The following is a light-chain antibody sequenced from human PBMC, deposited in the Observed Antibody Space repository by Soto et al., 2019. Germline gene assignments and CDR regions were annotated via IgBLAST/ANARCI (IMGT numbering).Light chain of an antibody. CDR3: SSYAGSNHLL. J-gene: IGLJ2*01. CDR1: SSDVGNYKY. Sequence: QSALTQSPSASGSPGQSVTISCTGTSSDVGNYKYVSWYQQHPGKAPKLMISEVSKRPSGVPDPFSGSQSGNTASLTVSGLQVEDEADYYCSSYAGSNHLLFGGGTQLTVL. V-gene: IGLV2-8*01. CDR2: EVS.